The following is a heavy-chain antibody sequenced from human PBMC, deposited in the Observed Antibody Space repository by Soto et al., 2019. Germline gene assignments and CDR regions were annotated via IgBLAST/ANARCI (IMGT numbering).Heavy chain of an antibody. CDR1: GGTFSSYA. V-gene: IGHV1-69*13. D-gene: IGHD5-18*01. CDR3: AKDPGVDTAMVPYGMDV. Sequence: ASVKVSCKASGGTFSSYAISWVRQAPGQGLEWMGGIIPIFGTANYAQKFQGRVTITADESTSTAYMELSSLRSEDTAVYYCAKDPGVDTAMVPYGMDVWGQGTTVTVSS. J-gene: IGHJ6*02. CDR2: IIPIFGTA.